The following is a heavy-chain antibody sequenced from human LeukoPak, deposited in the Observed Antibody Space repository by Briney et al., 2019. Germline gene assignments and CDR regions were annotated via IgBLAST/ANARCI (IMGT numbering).Heavy chain of an antibody. J-gene: IGHJ4*02. V-gene: IGHV3-23*01. Sequence: GGSLRLSCAATGFTFRNYAMSWVRQAPGKGLEWVASLSGSGTNTFYADSVKGRFTISRDNSKNTLSLQMSSLRVEDTAVYYCATYRQVLLPFESWGQGTLVTVSS. CDR1: GFTFRNYA. CDR3: ATYRQVLLPFES. CDR2: LSGSGTNT. D-gene: IGHD2-8*02.